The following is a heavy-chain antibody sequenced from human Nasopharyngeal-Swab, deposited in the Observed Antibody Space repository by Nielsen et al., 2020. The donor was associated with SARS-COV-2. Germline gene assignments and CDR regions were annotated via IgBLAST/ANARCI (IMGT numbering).Heavy chain of an antibody. CDR3: ARLGSLSEEMG. D-gene: IGHD2-8*01. CDR2: IIPIFGTA. J-gene: IGHJ4*02. CDR1: GYTFTSYD. Sequence: SVKVSCKASGYTFTSYDINWVRQAPGQGLEWMGGIIPIFGTANYAQKFQGRVTITADESTSTAYMELSSLRSEDTAVYYCARLGSLSEEMGWGQGTLVTVSS. V-gene: IGHV1-69*13.